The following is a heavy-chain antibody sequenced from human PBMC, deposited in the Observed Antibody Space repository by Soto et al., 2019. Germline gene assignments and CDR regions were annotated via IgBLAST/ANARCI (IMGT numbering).Heavy chain of an antibody. CDR3: ARVFSDSSSFFDP. CDR2: IYYSGSI. CDR1: GGSISSGDYY. D-gene: IGHD6-13*01. V-gene: IGHV4-30-4*01. J-gene: IGHJ5*02. Sequence: SETLSLTCTVSGGSISSGDYYWSWIRQPPGKGLEWIGSIYYSGSIYYNPSLKSRVTISVDTSKNQFSLKLSSVTAADTAVYYCARVFSDSSSFFDPWGQGTLVTVS.